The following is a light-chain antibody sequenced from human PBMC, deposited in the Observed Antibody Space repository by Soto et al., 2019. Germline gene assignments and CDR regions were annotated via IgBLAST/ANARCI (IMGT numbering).Light chain of an antibody. J-gene: IGKJ5*01. CDR2: AAS. V-gene: IGKV1-17*03. CDR1: QGIGNY. CDR3: LQHNSYPFT. Sequence: DIQMTQSPSAMSASVGDRVTITCRASQGIGNYLAWFQQKPGKVPQRLIYAASSLQSGVPSRFSGSGSGPEFTLTISSLQPEDLAIYYCLQHNSYPFTFGQGTRLEIK.